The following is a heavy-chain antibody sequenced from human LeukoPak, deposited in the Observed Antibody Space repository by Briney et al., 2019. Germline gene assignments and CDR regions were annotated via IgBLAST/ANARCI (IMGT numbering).Heavy chain of an antibody. CDR1: DFRDSY. V-gene: IGHV1-2*02. Sequence: ASVKVSCKTSDFRDSYMNWVRQAPGQGLEWLGWINPKSGDTDYAQKVQGRDTKTRETSINTAYMEQSGPKPDDTAIYYCASGYSGYDLNYWGQGTQVTVSS. CDR2: INPKSGDT. J-gene: IGHJ4*02. CDR3: ASGYSGYDLNY. D-gene: IGHD5-12*01.